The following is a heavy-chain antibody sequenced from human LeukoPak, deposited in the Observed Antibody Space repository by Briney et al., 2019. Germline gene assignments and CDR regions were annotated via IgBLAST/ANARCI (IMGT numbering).Heavy chain of an antibody. Sequence: GGTLRLSCAASGFTFSNHAMSWVRQVPGKGLEWVSTIIGSGGSAYYADSVNGRFTISRDNSKSTVYLQMNSLGAEDTAVYYCARDQRGYLYYMDVWGKGTTVTISS. V-gene: IGHV3-23*01. CDR3: ARDQRGYLYYMDV. D-gene: IGHD1-1*01. J-gene: IGHJ6*03. CDR1: GFTFSNHA. CDR2: IIGSGGSA.